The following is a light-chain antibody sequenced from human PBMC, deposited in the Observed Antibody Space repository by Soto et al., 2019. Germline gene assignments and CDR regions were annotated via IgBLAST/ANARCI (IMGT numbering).Light chain of an antibody. Sequence: EILLTQSPGSLSVFPVSRAALSCRGSQNVNNRLAWYQQKAGQAPRLLISGASSRATGIPDRFSGSGSGTDFTLTISRLESDDFALYYCQQYAEGTPITFGQGTRLEIK. CDR2: GAS. CDR1: QNVNNR. J-gene: IGKJ5*01. CDR3: QQYAEGTPIT. V-gene: IGKV3-20*01.